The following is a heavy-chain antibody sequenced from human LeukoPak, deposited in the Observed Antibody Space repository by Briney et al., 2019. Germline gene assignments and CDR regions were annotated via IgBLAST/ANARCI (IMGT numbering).Heavy chain of an antibody. V-gene: IGHV1-46*01. CDR3: ARGAKRWLQFKTSAGFDY. Sequence: ASVKVSCKASGYIFTSYYMHWVRQAPGQGLEWMGITNPSGGNTNYAQKFQGRVTMTRDTSTSTVYMELSSLRSEDTAVYYCARGAKRWLQFKTSAGFDYWGQGTLLTVSS. CDR2: TNPSGGNT. CDR1: GYIFTSYY. D-gene: IGHD5-24*01. J-gene: IGHJ4*02.